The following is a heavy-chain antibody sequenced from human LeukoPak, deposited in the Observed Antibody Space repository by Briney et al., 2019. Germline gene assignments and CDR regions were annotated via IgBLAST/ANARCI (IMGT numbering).Heavy chain of an antibody. D-gene: IGHD3-22*01. CDR3: ARSPYYYDSSGYYPDYYYYYYMDV. Sequence: SETLSLTCTVSGGSISSGSYYWSWIRQPAGKGLEWIGRIYTSGSTNYSPSLKSRVTISVDTSKNQFSLKLSSVTAADTAVYYCARSPYYYDSSGYYPDYYYYYYMDVWGKGTTVTISS. CDR1: GGSISSGSYY. J-gene: IGHJ6*03. V-gene: IGHV4-61*02. CDR2: IYTSGST.